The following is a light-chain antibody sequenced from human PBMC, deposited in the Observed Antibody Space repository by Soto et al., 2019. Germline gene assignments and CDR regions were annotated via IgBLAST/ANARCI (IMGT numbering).Light chain of an antibody. CDR2: SAS. CDR3: QQYYEWPRGT. Sequence: EIVMTQSPGTLSVSPGERATLSCRASQSVISNLAWYQQRPGQAPRLLIYSASTRATGIPARFSGSGSGTEFTLTISSLQSGDVAFYYCQQYYEWPRGTFGQGTKVDIK. CDR1: QSVISN. J-gene: IGKJ1*01. V-gene: IGKV3-15*01.